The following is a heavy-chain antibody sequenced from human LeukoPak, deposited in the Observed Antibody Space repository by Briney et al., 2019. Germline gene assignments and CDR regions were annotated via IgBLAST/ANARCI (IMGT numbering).Heavy chain of an antibody. CDR2: ISSSSDTI. CDR3: ARATFHYDSSGYHPPYYFDY. D-gene: IGHD3-22*01. V-gene: IGHV3-48*01. CDR1: GFTFSNYR. J-gene: IGHJ4*02. Sequence: PGGSLRLSCAASGFTFSNYRMNWVRQAPGKGLEWVSYISSSSDTIYYADSVTGRFSISRDNAKNSLYLQMNSLRAEDTAVYYCARATFHYDSSGYHPPYYFDYWGQGTLVTVSS.